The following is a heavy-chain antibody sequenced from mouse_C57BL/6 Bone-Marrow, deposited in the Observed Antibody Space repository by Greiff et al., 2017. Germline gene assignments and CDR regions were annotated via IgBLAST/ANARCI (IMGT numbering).Heavy chain of an antibody. V-gene: IGHV1-61*01. Sequence: VQLQQSGAELVRPGSSVKLSCKASGYTFTSYWMDWVKQRPGQGLEWIGNIYPSDSETHYNQKFKDKATLTVDKSSSTAYMQLSSLTSEDSAVYYCARGVYSNYGAYWGQGTLVTVSA. CDR2: IYPSDSET. CDR3: ARGVYSNYGAY. D-gene: IGHD2-5*01. CDR1: GYTFTSYW. J-gene: IGHJ3*01.